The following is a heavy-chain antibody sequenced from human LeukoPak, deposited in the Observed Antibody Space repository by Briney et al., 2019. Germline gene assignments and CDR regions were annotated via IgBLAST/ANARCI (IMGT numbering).Heavy chain of an antibody. CDR1: GGSISSGDYY. CDR3: ARNGAYSFVV. Sequence: SQTLSLTCSVSGGSISSGDYYWSWIRQPPGKGLEWIGYVYYSGSTYYNPSLKSRVTISVDTSKNQFSLKLSSVIAADTAVYLCARNGAYSFVVWGQGTLVTVSS. D-gene: IGHD5-18*01. CDR2: VYYSGST. J-gene: IGHJ4*02. V-gene: IGHV4-30-4*01.